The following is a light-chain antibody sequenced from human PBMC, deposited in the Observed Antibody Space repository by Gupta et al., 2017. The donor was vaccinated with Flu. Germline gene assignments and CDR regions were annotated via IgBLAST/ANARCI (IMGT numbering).Light chain of an antibody. Sequence: PATLSLSAGERATLSCRASQSFSSNLAWYQQKPGQAPRLLIYGASTRATGIPARFSGSGSGTEFTLTISSLQSEDFAVYYCQQDNNWPYAFGQGTKVEIK. J-gene: IGKJ1*01. V-gene: IGKV3-15*01. CDR2: GAS. CDR1: QSFSSN. CDR3: QQDNNWPYA.